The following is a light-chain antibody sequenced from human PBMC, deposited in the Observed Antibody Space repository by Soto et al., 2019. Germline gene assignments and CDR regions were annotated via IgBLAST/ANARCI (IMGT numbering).Light chain of an antibody. CDR2: KDT. CDR1: ALSKQY. J-gene: IGLJ1*01. V-gene: IGLV3-25*03. CDR3: QSADNSGSNYV. Sequence: SYELTQPPSVSVSPGQTARITCFGAALSKQYVSWYQQRPGQAPVLVIYKDTERPSGIPERFSGSTSGTTVTLTIGGVQAEDEADYFCQSADNSGSNYVFGTGTKVTVL.